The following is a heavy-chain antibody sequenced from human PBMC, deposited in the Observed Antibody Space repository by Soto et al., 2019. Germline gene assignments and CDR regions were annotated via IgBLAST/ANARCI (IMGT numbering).Heavy chain of an antibody. CDR3: AKLGTTAGY. Sequence: QVQLVESGGGVVQPGRSLRLSCAASGFTFSSYGMHWVRQAPGKGLEWVAVISYDGSNKYYADSVKGRFTISRDNSKNTLYLQMNSLRAEDTAVYYCAKLGTTAGYWGQGTLVTVSS. CDR1: GFTFSSYG. CDR2: ISYDGSNK. J-gene: IGHJ4*02. V-gene: IGHV3-30*18.